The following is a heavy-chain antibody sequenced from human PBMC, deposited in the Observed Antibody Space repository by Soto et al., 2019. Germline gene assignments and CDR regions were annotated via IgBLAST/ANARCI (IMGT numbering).Heavy chain of an antibody. J-gene: IGHJ6*02. Sequence: GGSLRLFCAPSGFTFSSYGMHWVRQAPGKGLEWVAVIWYDGSNKWYADSVKGRFTISADKSISTAYLQWSSLKASDTAMYYCARHFGYSYGYGMDVWRQGTTVTVSS. CDR2: IWYDGSNK. D-gene: IGHD5-18*01. V-gene: IGHV3-33*01. CDR1: GFTFSSYG. CDR3: ARHFGYSYGYGMDV.